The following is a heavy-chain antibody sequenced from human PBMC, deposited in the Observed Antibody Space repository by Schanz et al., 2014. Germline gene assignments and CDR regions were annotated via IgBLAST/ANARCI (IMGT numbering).Heavy chain of an antibody. CDR1: GFTVSNSY. V-gene: IGHV3-66*01. CDR3: VKDPDKYNWNDVEGMDV. D-gene: IGHD1-1*01. Sequence: EVQLLESGGGLVQPGGSLRLSCAASGFTVSNSYIHWVRQAPGKGLEWVSGLTEGGGGTYYTDSVKGRFTISRDNSMNTLHLQMDGLRVEDTAVYYCVKDPDKYNWNDVEGMDVWGPGTTVTVSS. CDR2: TEGGGGT. J-gene: IGHJ6*01.